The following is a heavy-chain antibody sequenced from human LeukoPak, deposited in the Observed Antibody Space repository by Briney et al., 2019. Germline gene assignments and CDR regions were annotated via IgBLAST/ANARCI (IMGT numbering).Heavy chain of an antibody. V-gene: IGHV3-49*03. Sequence: GGSLRLSCTASGFTFGDYAMSWFRQAPGKGLEWVGFIRSKAYGGTTEYAASVKGRFTISRDDSKSIAYLQVNSLKTEDTAVYYCTRRWYYSEPDDYWGQGTLVTVSS. D-gene: IGHD3-10*01. CDR3: TRRWYYSEPDDY. CDR1: GFTFGDYA. CDR2: IRSKAYGGTT. J-gene: IGHJ4*02.